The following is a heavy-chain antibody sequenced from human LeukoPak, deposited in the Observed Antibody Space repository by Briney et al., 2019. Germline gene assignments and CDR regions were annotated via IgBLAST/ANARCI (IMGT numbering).Heavy chain of an antibody. CDR2: IYSGGST. D-gene: IGHD3-22*01. CDR3: ARTWSSGYYTDAFDI. V-gene: IGHV3-53*01. Sequence: GGSLRLSCAASGFTVSSNYMSWVRQAPGKGLEWVSVIYSGGSTYYADSVKGRSTISRDNSKNTLYLQMNSLRAEDTAVYYCARTWSSGYYTDAFDIWGQGTMVTVSS. J-gene: IGHJ3*02. CDR1: GFTVSSNY.